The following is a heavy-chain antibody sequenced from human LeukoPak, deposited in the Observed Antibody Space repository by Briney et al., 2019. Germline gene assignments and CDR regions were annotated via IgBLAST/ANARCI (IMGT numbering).Heavy chain of an antibody. V-gene: IGHV1-69*05. Sequence: SVKFSCKASGGTFSSYAISWVRQAPGQGLEWMGGIIPIFGTANYAQKFQGRVTMTTDTSTSTAYMELRSLRSDDTAVYYCARGQSTARKRGYYYYYYYMDVWGKGTTVTVSS. CDR2: IIPIFGTA. J-gene: IGHJ6*03. CDR3: ARGQSTARKRGYYYYYYYMDV. D-gene: IGHD4-11*01. CDR1: GGTFSSYA.